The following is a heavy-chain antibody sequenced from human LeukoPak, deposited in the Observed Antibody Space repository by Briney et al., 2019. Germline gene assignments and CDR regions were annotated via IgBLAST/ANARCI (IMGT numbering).Heavy chain of an antibody. Sequence: GGSLRLSCAASGFTFSTYAMSWVRHAPGKGLEWVSASNGYDTYYADSVKGRFTISKDNSKNTLYLQMNSLRAEDTAVYYCARGAYYYEDWGQGTLVTVSS. CDR2: SNGYDT. CDR1: GFTFSTYA. V-gene: IGHV3-23*01. J-gene: IGHJ4*02. CDR3: ARGAYYYED. D-gene: IGHD3-22*01.